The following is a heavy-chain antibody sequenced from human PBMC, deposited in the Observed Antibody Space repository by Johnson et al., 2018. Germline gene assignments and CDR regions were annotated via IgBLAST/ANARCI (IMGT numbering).Heavy chain of an antibody. CDR1: GFIFTSYA. D-gene: IGHD3-10*01. CDR2: ISGSGGST. Sequence: VQLVESGGGLVQPGGSLRLSCAASGFIFTSYAMTWVRQAPGKGLEWVSSISGSGGSTYYADSVKGRFTISRDNSKNTLYMQMNSLRAEDTAVYYCAKPDSSGIYLYAFDSWGQGTMVTVSS. V-gene: IGHV3-23*04. J-gene: IGHJ3*02. CDR3: AKPDSSGIYLYAFDS.